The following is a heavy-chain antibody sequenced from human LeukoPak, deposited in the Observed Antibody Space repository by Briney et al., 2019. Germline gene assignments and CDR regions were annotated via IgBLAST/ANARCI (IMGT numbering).Heavy chain of an antibody. V-gene: IGHV1-69*05. Sequence: SVKVSCKASGGTFSSYAISWVRQAPGQGLEWMGGIIPIFGTANYAQKFQGRVTITTDESTSTAYMELSSLRSEDTAVYYCARALWFGEFPPYYYYYMDVWGKGTTVTVSS. D-gene: IGHD3-10*01. CDR1: GGTFSSYA. CDR2: IIPIFGTA. CDR3: ARALWFGEFPPYYYYYMDV. J-gene: IGHJ6*03.